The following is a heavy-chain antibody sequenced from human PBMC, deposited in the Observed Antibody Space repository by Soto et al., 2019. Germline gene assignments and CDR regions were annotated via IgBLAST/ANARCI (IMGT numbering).Heavy chain of an antibody. Sequence: GGSLRLSCAASRFNFSNFDMNWVRQSPGRGLEWISLISVRGITTTYADSVRSRFTVSRDNAQSSLYLQMDRLTVEDTGVYYCARGGVVWGRGVLVTVSS. CDR2: ISVRGITT. CDR3: ARGGVV. CDR1: RFNFSNFD. J-gene: IGHJ4*02. V-gene: IGHV3-48*03. D-gene: IGHD2-8*01.